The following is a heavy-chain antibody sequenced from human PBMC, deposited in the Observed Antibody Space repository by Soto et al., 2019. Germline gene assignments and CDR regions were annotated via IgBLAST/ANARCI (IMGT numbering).Heavy chain of an antibody. V-gene: IGHV4-30-4*01. CDR1: GGSISNGDYF. CDR2: IYYSGSS. Sequence: QVQLQQSGPGLVKPSQTLSLTCTVSGGSISNGDYFWSWIRQPPGKGLEWIGYIYYSGSSSYNPSLKSRITISLDKYKNQFSLRLTSVTAADTAVYYCARAYHYGLDVWGQGTSVTVSS. J-gene: IGHJ6*02. CDR3: ARAYHYGLDV.